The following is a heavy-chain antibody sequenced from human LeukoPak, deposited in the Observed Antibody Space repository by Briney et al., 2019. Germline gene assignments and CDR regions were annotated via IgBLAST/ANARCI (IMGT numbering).Heavy chain of an antibody. CDR2: IYYSGST. Sequence: PSETLSLICTVSGGSISSSSYYWGWIRQPPGKGLEWIGSIYYSGSTYYNPSLKSRVTISEDTSKNQFSLKLSSVTAADTAVYYCARTMTYFDYWGQGTLVTVSS. J-gene: IGHJ4*02. D-gene: IGHD3-3*01. V-gene: IGHV4-39*01. CDR3: ARTMTYFDY. CDR1: GGSISSSSYY.